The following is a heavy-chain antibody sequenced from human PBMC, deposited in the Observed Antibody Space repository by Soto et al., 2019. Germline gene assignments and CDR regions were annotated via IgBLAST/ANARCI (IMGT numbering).Heavy chain of an antibody. V-gene: IGHV4-59*01. Sequence: PTETLSSTFTVSGGSIRSYYWSCIRQPPGKGLEWIGYIYYSGSTNYTPSLKSRVTISVDTSKNQFSLKLSSVTAADTAVYYCARVSASSTELDYWGQGTLVTVS. CDR1: GGSIRSYY. D-gene: IGHD1-26*01. J-gene: IGHJ4*02. CDR3: ARVSASSTELDY. CDR2: IYYSGST.